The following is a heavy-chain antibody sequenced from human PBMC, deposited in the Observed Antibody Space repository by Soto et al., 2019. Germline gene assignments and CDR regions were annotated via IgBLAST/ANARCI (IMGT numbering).Heavy chain of an antibody. V-gene: IGHV1-69*12. D-gene: IGHD2-8*01. J-gene: IGHJ6*02. CDR2: IIPIFGTA. CDR3: ALMVYAGSPQFFYYYYYGMDV. Sequence: QVQLVQSGAEVKKPGSSVKVSCKASGGTFSSYAISWVRQAPGQGLEWMGGIIPIFGTANYAQKFQGRVTITADESTSTAYMELSSLRSEDTAVYYCALMVYAGSPQFFYYYYYGMDVWGQGTTVTVSS. CDR1: GGTFSSYA.